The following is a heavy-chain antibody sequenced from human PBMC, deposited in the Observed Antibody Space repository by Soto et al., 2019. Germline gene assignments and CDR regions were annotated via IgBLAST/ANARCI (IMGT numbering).Heavy chain of an antibody. CDR2: LYCTGST. V-gene: IGHV4-39*01. Sequence: QLQLQESGPGLVKPSETLSLTCTVSGGSISSSNYYWGWIRQPPGKGLEWIGSLYCTGSTYYNPSLKSRVTISVDTSKGQFSLQVTSVTAADTAVYDCARYSGTYYFDFWGQGTLVTVSA. D-gene: IGHD1-26*01. CDR1: GGSISSSNYY. J-gene: IGHJ4*02. CDR3: ARYSGTYYFDF.